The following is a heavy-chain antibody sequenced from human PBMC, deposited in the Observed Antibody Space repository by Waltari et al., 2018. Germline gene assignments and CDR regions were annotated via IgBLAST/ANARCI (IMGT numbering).Heavy chain of an antibody. V-gene: IGHV3-21*01. CDR2: ISSSSSYI. CDR3: ARDYGSGAYYYYGMDV. CDR1: GCTFSSYI. J-gene: IGHJ6*02. D-gene: IGHD3-10*01. Sequence: EVQLVESGGGLVKPGGSLRLSCAASGCTFSSYIMNWVRQAPGKGLEWVSSISSSSSYIYYADSVKGRFTISRDNAKNSLYLQMNSLRAEDTAVYYCARDYGSGAYYYYGMDVWGQGTTVTVSS.